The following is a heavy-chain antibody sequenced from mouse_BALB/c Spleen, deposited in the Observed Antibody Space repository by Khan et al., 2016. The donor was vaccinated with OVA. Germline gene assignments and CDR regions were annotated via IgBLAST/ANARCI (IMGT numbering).Heavy chain of an antibody. CDR2: IRYSGNT. CDR1: GYSITSDYA. J-gene: IGHJ2*01. Sequence: VQLQESGPGLVKPSPSLSLTSTVTGYSITSDYAWNWIRQFPGNKLECMGFIRYSGNTNYNPSLKSRISITRDTSKNQFFLQLNAVTTENTATYYCARVYGGYFDYWGQGTTLTVSS. CDR3: ARVYGGYFDY. D-gene: IGHD1-1*01. V-gene: IGHV3-2*02.